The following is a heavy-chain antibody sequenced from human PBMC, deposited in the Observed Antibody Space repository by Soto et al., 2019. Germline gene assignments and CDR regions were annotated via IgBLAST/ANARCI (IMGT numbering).Heavy chain of an antibody. CDR3: ARGTAIDNWFDP. J-gene: IGHJ5*02. Sequence: LSLTCAVSGGSISSGGDSWSWIRQPPGKGLEWIGYIYHSGSTYYNPSLKSRVTISVDRSKNQFSLKLSSVTAADTAVYYCARGTAIDNWFDPWGQGTLVTVSS. CDR2: IYHSGST. D-gene: IGHD5-18*01. CDR1: GGSISSGGDS. V-gene: IGHV4-30-2*01.